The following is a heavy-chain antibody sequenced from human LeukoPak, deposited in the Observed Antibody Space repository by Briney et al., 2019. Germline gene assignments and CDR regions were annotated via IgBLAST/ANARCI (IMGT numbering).Heavy chain of an antibody. J-gene: IGHJ4*02. CDR2: IYTSGGT. V-gene: IGHV4-61*02. CDR3: ASGEMDY. D-gene: IGHD5-24*01. Sequence: PSETLSLTCTVSGGSISSGSYYWSWIRQPAGKGLEWIGRIYTSGGTNYNPSLKSRVTISVDTSKNQFSLKLTSVTAADTAVYYCASGEMDYWGQGTLVTVSS. CDR1: GGSISSGSYY.